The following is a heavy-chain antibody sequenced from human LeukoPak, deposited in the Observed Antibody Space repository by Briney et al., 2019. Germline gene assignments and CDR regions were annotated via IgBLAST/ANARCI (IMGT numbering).Heavy chain of an antibody. Sequence: PGGSLRLSCVVSGFTFSSYGIHWVRQAPGKGLEWVAYIRYDGSSKYYADSVRGRFTISRDNSKNALYLQMSSLRAEDTAVYYCAREGAHDAFDIWGQGTMVTVSS. CDR3: AREGAHDAFDI. CDR1: GFTFSSYG. CDR2: IRYDGSSK. V-gene: IGHV3-30*02. D-gene: IGHD4/OR15-4a*01. J-gene: IGHJ3*02.